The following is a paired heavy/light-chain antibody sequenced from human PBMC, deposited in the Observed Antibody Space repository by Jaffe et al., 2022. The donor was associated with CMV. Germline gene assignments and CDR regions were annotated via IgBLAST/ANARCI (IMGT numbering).Light chain of an antibody. Sequence: IVMTQSPATLSVSPGERATLSCRASQSVSSDLAWYQQKPGQAPRLLIYSTSTRATDIPARFSGSGSGTEFTLTISSLQSEDFAVYYCQRYDNWPLTFGGGTKVEIK. CDR2: STS. CDR1: QSVSSD. J-gene: IGKJ4*01. CDR3: QRYDNWPLT. V-gene: IGKV3-15*01.
Heavy chain of an antibody. CDR1: GFTFSHYG. CDR3: ARWGISAEVKAFDI. V-gene: IGHV3-33*08. CDR2: IWYDGGNK. D-gene: IGHD6-13*01. J-gene: IGHJ3*02. Sequence: QVQLVESGGGVVQPGTSLRLSCAASGFTFSHYGMYWVRQAPGKGLEWLAVIWYDGGNKYYADSVKGRFTISRDNSKNTLYLQMSSLRAEDTAVYYCARWGISAEVKAFDIWGQGTMVIVSS.